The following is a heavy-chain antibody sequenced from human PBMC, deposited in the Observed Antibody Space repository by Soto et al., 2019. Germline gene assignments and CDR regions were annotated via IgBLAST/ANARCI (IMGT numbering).Heavy chain of an antibody. V-gene: IGHV1-18*01. Sequence: ASVKVSCKASGYTFTNYGFSWVRQAPGQGLEWMGWISTYSGNTNYAQKLQGRVTMTTDTSTSTAYMELRSLRTEDTAVYYCARRGPGTYFDYWGQGTLVTVSS. D-gene: IGHD6-13*01. CDR3: ARRGPGTYFDY. CDR2: ISTYSGNT. CDR1: GYTFTNYG. J-gene: IGHJ4*02.